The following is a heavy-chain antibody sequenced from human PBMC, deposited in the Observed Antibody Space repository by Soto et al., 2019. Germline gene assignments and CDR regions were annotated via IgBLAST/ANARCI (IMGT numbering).Heavy chain of an antibody. CDR1: GYTFTGYY. CDR2: INPNSGGA. V-gene: IGHV1-2*02. Sequence: ASVKVSCKASGYTFTGYYMHWVRQAPGQGLEWMGWINPNSGGANYAQKFQGRVTMTRDTSISTAYMELSRLRSDDTAVYYCARVLYSSSRFDPWGQGTLVTVSS. D-gene: IGHD6-13*01. CDR3: ARVLYSSSRFDP. J-gene: IGHJ5*02.